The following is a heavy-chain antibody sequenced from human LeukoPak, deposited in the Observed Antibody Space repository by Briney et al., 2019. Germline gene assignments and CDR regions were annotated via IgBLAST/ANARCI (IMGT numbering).Heavy chain of an antibody. CDR2: INHSGST. Sequence: PSETLSLTCAVYGGSFSGYYWSWIRQPPGKGLEWIGEINHSGSTNYNPSLKGRVTISVDTSKNQFSLKLSSVTAADTAVYYCARGSMTTSDWFDPWGQGTLVTVSS. CDR1: GGSFSGYY. D-gene: IGHD4-11*01. J-gene: IGHJ5*02. V-gene: IGHV4-34*01. CDR3: ARGSMTTSDWFDP.